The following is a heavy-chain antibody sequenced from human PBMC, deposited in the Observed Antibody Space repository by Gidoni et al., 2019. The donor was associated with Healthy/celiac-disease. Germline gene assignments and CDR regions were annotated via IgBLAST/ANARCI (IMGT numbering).Heavy chain of an antibody. CDR2: ISYDGSNK. J-gene: IGHJ3*02. D-gene: IGHD3-22*01. Sequence: QVQLVESGGGVVQPGRSLRLSCAASAFPFRSYAMHWVRQAPGKGLEWVAVISYDGSNKYYADSVKGRFTISRDNSKNTLYLQMNSLRAEDTAVYYCARPYYYDSSGPRREVAFDIWGQGTMVTVSS. CDR3: ARPYYYDSSGPRREVAFDI. V-gene: IGHV3-30-3*01. CDR1: AFPFRSYA.